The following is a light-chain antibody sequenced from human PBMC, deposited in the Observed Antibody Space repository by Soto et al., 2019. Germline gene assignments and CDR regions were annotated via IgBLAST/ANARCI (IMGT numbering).Light chain of an antibody. V-gene: IGLV2-8*01. CDR1: SSDVGGYNY. J-gene: IGLJ1*01. CDR2: EVN. Sequence: QSVLTQPPSASGSPGQSVTISCTGTSSDVGGYNYVSWYKQHPGKAPKLMIYEVNKRPSGVTERFSGSRSGNTASLTVSGLQAVDEADYYCCSHAGSNNFYVFGTGTKLTVL. CDR3: CSHAGSNNFYV.